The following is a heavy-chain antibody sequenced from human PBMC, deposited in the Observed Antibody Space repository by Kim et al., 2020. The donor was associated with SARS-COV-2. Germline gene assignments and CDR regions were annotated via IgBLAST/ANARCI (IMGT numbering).Heavy chain of an antibody. V-gene: IGHV3-7*01. CDR1: GFSFTSNW. CDR2: IKKDGTET. Sequence: GGSLRLSCVVSGFSFTSNWMSGVRQAPGKGLEWVSKIKKDGTETYYVYSVEGRFTISRDNAKNSLYLQMNSLSAEDTAVYYCARDRRYSLDYWGQGTLVTVSS. J-gene: IGHJ4*02. CDR3: ARDRRYSLDY. D-gene: IGHD2-15*01.